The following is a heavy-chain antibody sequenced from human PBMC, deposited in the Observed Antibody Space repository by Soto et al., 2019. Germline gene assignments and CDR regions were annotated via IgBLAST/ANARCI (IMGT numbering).Heavy chain of an antibody. CDR2: IIPIFGTA. J-gene: IGHJ5*02. CDR3: ARDISGWFGP. Sequence: SSVKVSCTASGGTFSSYAISWVRQAPGQGLEWMGGIIPIFGTANYAQKFQGRVTITADKSTSTAYMELSSLRSDDTAVYYCARDISGWFGPWGQGTLFTVSS. CDR1: GGTFSSYA. V-gene: IGHV1-69*06.